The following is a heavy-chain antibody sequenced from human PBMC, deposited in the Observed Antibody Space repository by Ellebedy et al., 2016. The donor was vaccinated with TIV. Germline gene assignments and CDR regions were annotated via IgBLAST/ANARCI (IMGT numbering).Heavy chain of an antibody. CDR2: INEDGSEK. D-gene: IGHD2-21*01. CDR3: AREVGGGGAY. Sequence: GGSLRLXCAASGFTFSSHWLTWVRQSPGKGLEWVATINEDGSEKYFVDSLKGRFTISRDNAKNLVFLQMNNLRADDTAVYYCAREVGGGGAYWGQGTLVTVSS. J-gene: IGHJ4*02. CDR1: GFTFSSHW. V-gene: IGHV3-7*01.